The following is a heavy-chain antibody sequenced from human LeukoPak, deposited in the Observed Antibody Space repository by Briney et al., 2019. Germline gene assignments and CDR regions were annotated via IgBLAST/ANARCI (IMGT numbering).Heavy chain of an antibody. D-gene: IGHD1-26*01. J-gene: IGHJ4*02. CDR1: GFAFSSYG. CDR3: AKGSRETDFDY. V-gene: IGHV3-33*06. CDR2: IWHDGSEK. Sequence: PGGSLRLSCVASGFAFSSYGMHWVRQAPGKGLEWVAVIWHDGSEKFYADSVRGRFTISGDNSKNTLFLQMNSLRAEDTAVYYCAKGSRETDFDYWGQGTLLTVSS.